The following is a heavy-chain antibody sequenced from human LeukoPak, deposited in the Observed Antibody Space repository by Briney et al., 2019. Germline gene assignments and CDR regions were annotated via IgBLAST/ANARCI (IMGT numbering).Heavy chain of an antibody. D-gene: IGHD2-2*01. Sequence: SQTLSLTCAISGDSVSSNSAAWNWIRQSPSRGLEWLGRTYYRSTWYNDYAVSVRGRITVNPDTSKNQFSLHLNSVTPEDTAVYYCARRLTQYDCFDPWGQGILVTVSS. J-gene: IGHJ5*02. V-gene: IGHV6-1*01. CDR2: TYYRSTWYN. CDR1: GDSVSSNSAA. CDR3: ARRLTQYDCFDP.